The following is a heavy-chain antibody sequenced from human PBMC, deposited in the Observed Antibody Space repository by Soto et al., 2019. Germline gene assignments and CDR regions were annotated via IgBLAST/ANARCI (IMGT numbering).Heavy chain of an antibody. CDR2: MKPNSGNT. CDR3: RGGASSSWYFDYYYYGMDV. J-gene: IGHJ6*02. CDR1: GYTFTSYD. V-gene: IGHV1-8*01. Sequence: ASVKVSCKASGYTFTSYDINWVRQATGQGLEWMGWMKPNSGNTGYAQKYQGRVTMTRNTSISTAYMELSSLRSEDTAVYYCRGGASSSWYFDYYYYGMDVWGQGTTVTVSS. D-gene: IGHD6-13*01.